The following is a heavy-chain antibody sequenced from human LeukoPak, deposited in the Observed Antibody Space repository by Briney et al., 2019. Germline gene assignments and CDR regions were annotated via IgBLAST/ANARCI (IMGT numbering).Heavy chain of an antibody. CDR1: GGSFSGYY. Sequence: SETLSLTCAVYGGSFSGYYWSWIRQPPGKGLEWIGEINHSGSTNYNPSLKSRVTISVDTSKNQFSLKLSSVTATDTAVYYCVRIVGYSYGYVDYWGLGTLVTVSS. J-gene: IGHJ4*02. V-gene: IGHV4-34*01. D-gene: IGHD5-18*01. CDR2: INHSGST. CDR3: VRIVGYSYGYVDY.